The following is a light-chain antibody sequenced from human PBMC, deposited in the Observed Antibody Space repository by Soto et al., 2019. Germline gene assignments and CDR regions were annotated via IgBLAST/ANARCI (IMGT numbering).Light chain of an antibody. J-gene: IGKJ1*01. CDR2: SAS. Sequence: IALTKYPGPLSLSPGETVTLSCRASQRFXSCYLAWYQQKPGQAPGLLXASASGSANGSPDSLSGSGSVTDFTRTISRLDPYDFAGYYFQQYGRALWTFGQGTKVDIK. CDR3: QQYGRALWT. V-gene: IGKV3-20*01. CDR1: QRFXSCY.